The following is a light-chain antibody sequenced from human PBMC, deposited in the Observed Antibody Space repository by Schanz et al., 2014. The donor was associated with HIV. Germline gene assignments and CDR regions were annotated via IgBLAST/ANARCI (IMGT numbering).Light chain of an antibody. CDR1: QFINTW. CDR2: AAS. V-gene: IGKV1-17*03. CDR3: LQHNSYPYT. J-gene: IGKJ2*01. Sequence: DIQMTQSPSSVSASVGDRVTITCRASQFINTWLAWYQQKPGKAPKRLIYAASSLQSGVPSRFSGSGSGTEFILTISSLQSEDFATYYCLQHNSYPYTFGQGTKLEIK.